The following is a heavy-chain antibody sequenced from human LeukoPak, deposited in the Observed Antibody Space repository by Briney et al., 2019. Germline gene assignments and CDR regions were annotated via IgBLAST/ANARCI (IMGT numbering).Heavy chain of an antibody. D-gene: IGHD2-21*01. V-gene: IGHV4-30-4*08. CDR3: ASYCGGDCYVDY. CDR2: IYYSGST. J-gene: IGHJ4*02. CDR1: GGSISSGDYY. Sequence: SETLSLTCTVSGGSISSGDYYWSWIRQPPGKGLEWIGYIYYSGSTYYNPSLKSRVTISVDTSKNQFSLKLSSVTAPDTAVYYCASYCGGDCYVDYWGQGTLVTVSS.